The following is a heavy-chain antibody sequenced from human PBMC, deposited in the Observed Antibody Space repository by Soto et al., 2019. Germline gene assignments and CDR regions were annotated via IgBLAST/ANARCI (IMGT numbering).Heavy chain of an antibody. J-gene: IGHJ3*02. CDR3: ARKHRDGRVSYAFAI. CDR1: GYTFTSYG. CDR2: ISAYNGTT. D-gene: IGHD6-6*01. V-gene: IGHV1-18*01. Sequence: QVQLVQSGAEVKKPGASVKVSCKASGYTFTSYGISWVRQSPGQGLEWMGWISAYNGTTNYAQKLQGRVTMTTDTSPSTADMELRSLRSDDTAVYYCARKHRDGRVSYAFAICGQGTMVTVSS.